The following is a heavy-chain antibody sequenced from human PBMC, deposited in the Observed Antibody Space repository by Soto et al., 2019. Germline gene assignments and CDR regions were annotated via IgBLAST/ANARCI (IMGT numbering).Heavy chain of an antibody. CDR3: ARHPPYSSSWYVWFDP. Sequence: PSETLSLTCTVSGGSISSGDYYWSWIRQPPGKGLEWIGYIYYSGSTYYNPSLKSRVTISVDTSKNQFSLKLSSVTAADTAVYYCARHPPYSSSWYVWFDPWGQGTLVTVSS. D-gene: IGHD6-13*01. J-gene: IGHJ5*02. V-gene: IGHV4-30-4*01. CDR2: IYYSGST. CDR1: GGSISSGDYY.